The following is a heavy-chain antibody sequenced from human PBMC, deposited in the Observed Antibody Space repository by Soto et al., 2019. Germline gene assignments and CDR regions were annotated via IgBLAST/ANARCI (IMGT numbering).Heavy chain of an antibody. D-gene: IGHD6-13*01. V-gene: IGHV3-30*18. CDR3: AKGYSSSWKIDY. J-gene: IGHJ4*02. CDR2: ISYDGSNK. CDR1: GFTFSSYG. Sequence: QVQLVESGGGVVQPGRSLRLSCAASGFTFSSYGMHWVRQAPGKGLEWVAVISYDGSNKYYADSVKGRFTISRDNSKNTLYLQMNSLRAEDTAVYYCAKGYSSSWKIDYWGQGTLVTVSS.